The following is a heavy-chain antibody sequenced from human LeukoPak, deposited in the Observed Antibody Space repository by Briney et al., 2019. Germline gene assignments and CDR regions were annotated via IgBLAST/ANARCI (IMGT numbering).Heavy chain of an antibody. CDR3: ATEVVVVAAPIDY. D-gene: IGHD2-15*01. V-gene: IGHV3-23*01. CDR1: GFTFSSYA. J-gene: IGHJ4*02. CDR2: ISGSGGST. Sequence: PGGSLRLSCAVSGFTFSSYAMSWVRQAPGKGLEWVSAISGSGGSTYYADSVKGRFTISRDNSKNTLYLQMNSLRAEDTAVYCCATEVVVVAAPIDYWGQGTLVTVSS.